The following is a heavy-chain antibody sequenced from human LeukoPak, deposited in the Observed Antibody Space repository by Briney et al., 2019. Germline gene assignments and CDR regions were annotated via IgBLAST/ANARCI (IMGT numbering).Heavy chain of an antibody. V-gene: IGHV4-39*01. CDR3: ARLAAYGSGSLNWFDP. CDR1: GGSISSSSYY. CDR2: IYYSGST. J-gene: IGHJ5*02. D-gene: IGHD3-10*01. Sequence: SETLSLTCTVSGGSISSSSYYWGWIRQPPGKGLEWIGSIYYSGSTYYNPSLKSRVTISVDTSKNQFSLKLSSVTAADTAVYYCARLAAYGSGSLNWFDPWGQGTLVTVSS.